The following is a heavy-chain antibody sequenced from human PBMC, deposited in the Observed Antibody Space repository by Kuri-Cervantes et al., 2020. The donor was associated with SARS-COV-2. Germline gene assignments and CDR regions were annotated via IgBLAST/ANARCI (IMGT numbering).Heavy chain of an antibody. CDR3: AKDKSSSWVYNWFDP. V-gene: IGHV3-9*01. CDR1: GFAFDDYA. D-gene: IGHD6-13*01. Sequence: GGSLRLSCAASGFAFDDYAMHWVRQAPGKGLEWVSGISWNSGSQGYADSVKGRFTISRDNAKNSLYLQMNSLRAEDTALYYCAKDKSSSWVYNWFDPWGQGTLVTVSS. CDR2: ISWNSGSQ. J-gene: IGHJ5*02.